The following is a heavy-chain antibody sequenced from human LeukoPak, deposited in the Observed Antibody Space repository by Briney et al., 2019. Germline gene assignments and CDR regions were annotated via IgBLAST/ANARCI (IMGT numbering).Heavy chain of an antibody. D-gene: IGHD6-19*01. CDR3: ARTPGYSSGRYYFDY. CDR1: GFTFSYYS. J-gene: IGHJ4*02. V-gene: IGHV3-21*01. Sequence: PGGSLRLSCAAPGFTFSYYSMNWVRQAPGKGLEWVSSISSSSGYISYADSVKGRFTISRDNAKNSLYLQMNSLRAEDTAVYYCARTPGYSSGRYYFDYWGQGTLVTVSS. CDR2: ISSSSGYI.